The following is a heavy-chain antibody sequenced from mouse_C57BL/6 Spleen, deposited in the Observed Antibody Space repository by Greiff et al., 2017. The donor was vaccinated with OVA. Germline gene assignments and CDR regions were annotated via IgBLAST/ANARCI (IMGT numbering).Heavy chain of an antibody. J-gene: IGHJ3*01. Sequence: QVQLQQSGAELVRPGTSVKVSCKASGYAFTNYLIEWVKQRPGQGLEWIGVINPGSGGTNYNEKFKGKATLTADKSSSTAYMQLSSLTSEDSAVYFCARDYDYDPFAYWGQGTLVTVSA. CDR3: ARDYDYDPFAY. CDR2: INPGSGGT. D-gene: IGHD2-4*01. V-gene: IGHV1-54*01. CDR1: GYAFTNYL.